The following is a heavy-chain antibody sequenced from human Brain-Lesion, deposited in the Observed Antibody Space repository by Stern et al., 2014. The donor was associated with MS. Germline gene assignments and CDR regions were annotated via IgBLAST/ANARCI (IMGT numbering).Heavy chain of an antibody. CDR2: LFNSGST. D-gene: IGHD2-2*01. J-gene: IGHJ6*02. V-gene: IGHV4-61*02. Sequence: QVQLQESGPGLVKPSQTLSLSCTVSGGSISSGGYYWSWIRQPAGKGLEWIGRLFNSGSTRYNPSLKSRVTISIDTSKNQFSLRLNPMTAADTAVYYCARGRVVPGFQYYATDVWGQGTTVIVSS. CDR1: GGSISSGGYY. CDR3: ARGRVVPGFQYYATDV.